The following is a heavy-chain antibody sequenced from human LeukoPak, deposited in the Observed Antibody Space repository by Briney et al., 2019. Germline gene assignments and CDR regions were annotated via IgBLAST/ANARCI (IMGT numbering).Heavy chain of an antibody. CDR1: GGTFSSYA. J-gene: IGHJ6*02. V-gene: IGHV1-69*04. CDR3: ARGHYYGSGKYYYYYYGMDV. CDR2: IIPILGIA. D-gene: IGHD3-10*01. Sequence: SVKVSCKASGGTFSSYAISWVRQAPGQGLEWMGRIIPILGIANYAQKFQGRVTITADKSTSTAYMELSSLRSEDTAVYYCARGHYYGSGKYYYYYYGMDVWGQGTTVTVSS.